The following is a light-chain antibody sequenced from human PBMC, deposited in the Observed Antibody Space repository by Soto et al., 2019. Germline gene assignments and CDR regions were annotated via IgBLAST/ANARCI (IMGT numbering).Light chain of an antibody. CDR2: DVS. V-gene: IGLV2-14*01. J-gene: IGLJ1*01. CDR3: SSYTSSSTLDYV. CDR1: SSDVGGYNY. Sequence: QSALTQPASVSGSPGQSITISCTGTSSDVGGYNYVSWYQQHPGKAPKLMIYDVSNRPSGASNRFSGSRSGNTYSLTISGLQAEDEADYYCSSYTSSSTLDYVFGTGTKLTVL.